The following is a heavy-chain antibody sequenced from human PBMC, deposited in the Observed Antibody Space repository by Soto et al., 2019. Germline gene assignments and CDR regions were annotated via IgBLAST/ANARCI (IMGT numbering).Heavy chain of an antibody. CDR3: ARVFTDSSSFFDP. CDR1: GGSISIGTDY. Sequence: SETLSLTCTVSGGSISIGTDYWGWIRQAPGKGLEWIGYIYYSGSTYYNPSLKSRVTISVDTSKNQFSLKLSSVTAADTAVYYCARVFTDSSSFFDPWGQGTLVTVSS. V-gene: IGHV4-31*03. CDR2: IYYSGST. D-gene: IGHD6-13*01. J-gene: IGHJ5*02.